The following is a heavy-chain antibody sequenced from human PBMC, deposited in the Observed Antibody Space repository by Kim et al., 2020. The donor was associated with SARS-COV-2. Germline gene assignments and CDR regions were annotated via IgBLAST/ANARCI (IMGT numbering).Heavy chain of an antibody. CDR3: ARLEYYYGAGRYDNGAVEI. J-gene: IGHJ3*02. V-gene: IGHV4-59*08. CDR1: GGSISSYY. CDR2: IYYSGST. Sequence: SETLSLTCNVSGGSISSYYWSWIRQPPGEGLEWIGYIYYSGSTNYNPSLKSRVTILVDTSRNQFSLKMSSGTAADTAVYDCARLEYYYGAGRYDNGAVEIWGQGTMVTVS. D-gene: IGHD3-10*01.